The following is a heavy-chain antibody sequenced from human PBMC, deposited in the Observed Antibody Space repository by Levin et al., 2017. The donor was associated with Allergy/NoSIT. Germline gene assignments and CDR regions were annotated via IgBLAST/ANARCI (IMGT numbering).Heavy chain of an antibody. CDR2: ISYDGSNK. J-gene: IGHJ2*01. D-gene: IGHD6-6*01. CDR3: AKDLAALPTPDWYFDL. CDR1: GFTFSSYG. Sequence: GESLKISCAASGFTFSSYGMHWVRQAPGKGLEWVAVISYDGSNKYYADSVKGRFTISRDNSKNTLYLQMNSLRAEDTAVYYCAKDLAALPTPDWYFDLWGRGTLVTVSS. V-gene: IGHV3-30*18.